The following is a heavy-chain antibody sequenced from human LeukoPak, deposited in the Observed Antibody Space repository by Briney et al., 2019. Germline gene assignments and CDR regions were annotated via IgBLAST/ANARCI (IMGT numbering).Heavy chain of an antibody. J-gene: IGHJ6*03. CDR2: ISAYNGNT. D-gene: IGHD6-19*01. CDR1: GYTFTSYG. Sequence: ASVKVSCKASGYTFTSYGISWVRQAPGQGLEWMGWISAYNGNTNYAQKLQGRVTMPTDTSTSTAYMELRSLRSDDTAVYYCARVGLSQWLDYYYYMDVWGKGTTVTVSS. V-gene: IGHV1-18*01. CDR3: ARVGLSQWLDYYYYMDV.